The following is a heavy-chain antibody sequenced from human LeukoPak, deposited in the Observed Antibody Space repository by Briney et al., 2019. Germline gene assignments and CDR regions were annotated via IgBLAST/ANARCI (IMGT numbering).Heavy chain of an antibody. CDR1: GYTFTSYY. J-gene: IGHJ4*02. CDR3: AREPNGVVVHAPTVMISATGFDY. V-gene: IGHV1-46*01. D-gene: IGHD2-2*01. Sequence: ASVKVSCKASGYTFTSYYMHWVRQAPGQGLERMGIINPSGGSTSYAQKFQGRVTMTRDMSTSTVYMELSSLRSEDTAVYYCAREPNGVVVHAPTVMISATGFDYWGQGTLVTVSS. CDR2: INPSGGST.